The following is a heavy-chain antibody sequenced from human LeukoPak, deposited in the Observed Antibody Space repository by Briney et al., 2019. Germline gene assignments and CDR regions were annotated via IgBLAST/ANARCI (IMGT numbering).Heavy chain of an antibody. Sequence: GGSLRLSCAASGFTFSSYWMSWVRQAPGKGLEWVADIKQDGSEKYYVDSVKGRFTISRDNAKNSLYLQMNSLRAEDTAVYYCARVRGFYYFDYWGQGTLVTVSS. CDR2: IKQDGSEK. J-gene: IGHJ4*02. CDR1: GFTFSSYW. CDR3: ARVRGFYYFDY. D-gene: IGHD3-3*01. V-gene: IGHV3-7*04.